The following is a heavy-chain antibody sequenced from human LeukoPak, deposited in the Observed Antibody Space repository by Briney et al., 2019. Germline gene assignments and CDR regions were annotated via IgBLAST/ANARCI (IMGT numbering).Heavy chain of an antibody. CDR3: AKDSYDRSGYYYYYFAY. V-gene: IGHV3-30*18. CDR2: ISYDGSNK. CDR1: GFTFSSSG. Sequence: GGSLRLSCAASGFTFSSSGMHWVRQAPGKGLEWVAVISYDGSNKYYAESVKGRFTISRDNSKNTLYLQMNSLRAADTAVYYCAKDSYDRSGYYYYYFAYWGQGTQVTVSS. J-gene: IGHJ4*02. D-gene: IGHD3-22*01.